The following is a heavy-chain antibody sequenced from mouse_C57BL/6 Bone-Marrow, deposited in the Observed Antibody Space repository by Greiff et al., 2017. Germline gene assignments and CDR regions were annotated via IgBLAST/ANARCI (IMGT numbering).Heavy chain of an antibody. CDR3: ARKHYYSNFWFAY. CDR2: IWSGGST. V-gene: IGHV2-2*01. CDR1: GFSLTSYG. J-gene: IGHJ3*01. Sequence: VQLQQSGPGLVQPSQSLSITCTVSGFSLTSYGVHWVRQSPGKGLEWLGVIWSGGSTDYNAALISRLSISKDNSKSQVFFKMNSLQADDTAIYYCARKHYYSNFWFAYWGQGTLVTVSA. D-gene: IGHD2-5*01.